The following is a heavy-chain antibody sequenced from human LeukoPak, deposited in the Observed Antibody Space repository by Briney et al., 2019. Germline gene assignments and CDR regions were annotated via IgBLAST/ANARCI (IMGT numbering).Heavy chain of an antibody. V-gene: IGHV3-21*05. Sequence: PGGSLRLSCAASGFLFSLYAMNWVRQAPGKGLEWVSYINDDSTDIHYADSVKGRFSISRDSARNTLYLQLSSLRAEDTAVYYCARDTFQPGLIDSWGQGTRVTVSS. CDR1: GFLFSLYA. CDR2: INDDSTDI. CDR3: ARDTFQPGLIDS. D-gene: IGHD2-2*01. J-gene: IGHJ4*02.